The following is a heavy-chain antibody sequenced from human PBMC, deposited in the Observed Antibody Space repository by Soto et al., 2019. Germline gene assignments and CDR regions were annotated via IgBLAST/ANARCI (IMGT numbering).Heavy chain of an antibody. J-gene: IGHJ3*01. V-gene: IGHV2-5*02. CDR1: GISLTTSGEG. CDR2: VYGDGDK. D-gene: IGHD3-16*01. Sequence: QIALKESGPTLVKPTQTLTLTCTFSGISLTTSGEGVGWVRQPPGKGLEWVALVYGDGDKRYLTSLKSRLTITKDTSKNQVVLTMTNMDPVDTATYFCAHNIGGDYVYGFDFWGQGTKVTVSS. CDR3: AHNIGGDYVYGFDF.